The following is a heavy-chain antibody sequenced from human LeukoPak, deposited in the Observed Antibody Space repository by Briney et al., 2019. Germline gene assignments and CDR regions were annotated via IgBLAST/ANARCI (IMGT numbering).Heavy chain of an antibody. CDR1: GYTFTGYY. CDR3: AREKVTDPRPTAFAHFTPDY. Sequence: ASVKVSCKPSGYTFTGYYMHWVRQAPGQGLEWMGWINPNSGGTNYAQKFQGRVTMTRDTSISTAYMELSRLRSDDTAVYYCAREKVTDPRPTAFAHFTPDYWGQGTLVTVSS. D-gene: IGHD2-21*02. J-gene: IGHJ4*02. V-gene: IGHV1-2*02. CDR2: INPNSGGT.